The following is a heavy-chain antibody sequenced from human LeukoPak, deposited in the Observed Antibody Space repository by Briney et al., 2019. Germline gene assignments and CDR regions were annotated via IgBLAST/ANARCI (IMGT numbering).Heavy chain of an antibody. CDR2: IYYSEST. Sequence: SETLSLTCTVSGGSISSYYWSWIRPPPPKELEWIGYIYYSESTNYNPPLKSRVTISVDTSKNQFSLKLSSVTAADTAVYYCARGSASNYYYYGMDVWGQGTTVTVSS. CDR1: GGSISSYY. V-gene: IGHV4-59*12. D-gene: IGHD3-10*01. CDR3: ARGSASNYYYYGMDV. J-gene: IGHJ6*02.